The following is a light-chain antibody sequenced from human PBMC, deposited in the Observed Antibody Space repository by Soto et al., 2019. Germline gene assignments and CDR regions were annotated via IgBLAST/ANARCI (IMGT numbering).Light chain of an antibody. CDR1: QSISSY. CDR2: AAS. V-gene: IGKV1-39*01. CDR3: QQSYSTPRVYT. Sequence: DLQMTQSPSSLSASVGDRVTITCRASQSISSYLNWYQQKPGKAPKLLIYAASSLQSGVPSRFSGSRSGTDFTLTISSLQPEDFATYYCQQSYSTPRVYTFGQGTKLEIK. J-gene: IGKJ2*01.